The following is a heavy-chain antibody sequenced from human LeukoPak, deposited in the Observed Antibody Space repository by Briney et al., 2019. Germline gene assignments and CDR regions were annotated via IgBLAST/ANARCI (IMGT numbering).Heavy chain of an antibody. CDR1: GYVFNTFG. Sequence: ASVKVSCKASGYVFNTFGISWVRQAPGQGLEWMGWISTNNGGRIYAQNLRGRVTMSTDTSTRTAYMELRSLRSDDTAVYYCARDPDGDYDFDSWGQGTLVTVSS. D-gene: IGHD4-17*01. CDR2: ISTNNGGR. J-gene: IGHJ4*02. V-gene: IGHV1-18*01. CDR3: ARDPDGDYDFDS.